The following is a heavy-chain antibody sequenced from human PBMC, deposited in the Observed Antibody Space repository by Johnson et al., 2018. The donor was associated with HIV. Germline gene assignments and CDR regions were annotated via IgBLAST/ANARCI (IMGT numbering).Heavy chain of an antibody. Sequence: QVQLVESGGGVVQPGRSLRLSCAASGFTFSSYGIHWVRQAPGKGLEWVAVISYDGSNKYYADSVKGRFTISRDNSKNTLYLQMNSLRAEDTAVYYCAKEGGSYSMGRDAFDIWGQGTMVTVSS. J-gene: IGHJ3*02. D-gene: IGHD1-26*01. CDR2: ISYDGSNK. V-gene: IGHV3-30*18. CDR1: GFTFSSYG. CDR3: AKEGGSYSMGRDAFDI.